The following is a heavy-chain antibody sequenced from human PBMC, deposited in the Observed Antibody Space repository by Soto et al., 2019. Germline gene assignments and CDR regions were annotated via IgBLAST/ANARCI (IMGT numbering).Heavy chain of an antibody. J-gene: IGHJ3*02. CDR1: GCTFDDYA. CDR2: ISWNSGSI. V-gene: IGHV3-9*01. D-gene: IGHD3-22*01. CDR3: AKPYSSGYYYGAFDI. Sequence: SLRLSCAASGCTFDDYAMHWVRQAPGKGLEWVSGISWNSGSIGYADSVKGRFTISRDNAKNSLYLQMNSLRAEDTALYYCAKPYSSGYYYGAFDIWGQGTMVTVSS.